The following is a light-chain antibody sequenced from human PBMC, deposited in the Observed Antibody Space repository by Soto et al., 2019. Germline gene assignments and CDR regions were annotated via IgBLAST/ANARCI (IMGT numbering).Light chain of an antibody. CDR1: QSVSSF. CDR2: DAS. V-gene: IGKV3-11*01. CDR3: QQYNNWPPIT. Sequence: SVLTQSPTTLSLSPGERAPLSCRASQSVSSFLAWYQQKPGQAPRLLIYDASNRATGIPARFSGSGSGTDFTLTISSLEPEDFAVYYCQQYNNWPPITFGQGARLE. J-gene: IGKJ5*01.